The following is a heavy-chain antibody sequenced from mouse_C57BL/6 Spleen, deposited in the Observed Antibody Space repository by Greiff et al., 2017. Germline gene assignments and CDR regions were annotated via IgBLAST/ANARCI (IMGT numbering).Heavy chain of an antibody. CDR2: INYDGSST. CDR3: ARGGDYDVAYAMDY. J-gene: IGHJ4*01. Sequence: EVKLVESEGGLVQPGSSMKLSCTASGFTFSDYYMAWVRQVPEKGLEWVANINYDGSSTYYLDSLKSRFIISRDNAKSILYLQMSSLKSEDTATYYCARGGDYDVAYAMDYWGQGTSVTVSS. V-gene: IGHV5-16*01. D-gene: IGHD2-4*01. CDR1: GFTFSDYY.